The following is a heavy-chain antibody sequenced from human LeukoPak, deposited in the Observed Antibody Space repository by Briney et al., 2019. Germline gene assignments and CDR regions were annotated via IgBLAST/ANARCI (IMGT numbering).Heavy chain of an antibody. J-gene: IGHJ4*02. CDR3: TRSDIVVVPAANFY. CDR1: VCTFSSYA. Sequence: SVKVSCKASVCTFSSYAISWVRQAPAQGLEWMGGIILIFGTANYAQKFHGRVTITADESTSTAYMELSSLRSEDTAVYYCTRSDIVVVPAANFYWGQGTLVTVSS. V-gene: IGHV1-69*01. D-gene: IGHD2-2*01. CDR2: IILIFGTA.